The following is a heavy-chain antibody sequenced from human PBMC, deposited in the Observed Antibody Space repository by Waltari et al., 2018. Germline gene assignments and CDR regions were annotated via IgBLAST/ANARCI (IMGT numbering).Heavy chain of an antibody. CDR1: GGSISSGGYS. D-gene: IGHD3-3*01. V-gene: IGHV4-30-2*01. CDR2: IYQSGST. Sequence: QLQLQESGSGLVKPSQTLSLTCAVSGGSISSGGYSWSWIRQPPGKGLEWIGYIYQSGSTYYNPSLKSRVTISVDRSKNQFSLKLSSVTAADTAVYYCARGGALRTFDPWGQGTLVTVSS. CDR3: ARGGALRTFDP. J-gene: IGHJ5*02.